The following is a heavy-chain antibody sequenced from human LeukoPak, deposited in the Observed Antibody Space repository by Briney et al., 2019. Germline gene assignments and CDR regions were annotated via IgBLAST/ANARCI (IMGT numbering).Heavy chain of an antibody. J-gene: IGHJ5*02. V-gene: IGHV3-23*01. CDR2: ISGSGGST. CDR3: ARDVRGNGFDP. CDR1: GFTFSSYE. Sequence: GGSLRLSCAASGFTFSSYEMNWVRQAPGKGLEWVSAISGSGGSTYYADSVKGRFTISRDNSKNTLYLQMNSLRAEDTAVYYCARDVRGNGFDPWGQGTLVTVSS.